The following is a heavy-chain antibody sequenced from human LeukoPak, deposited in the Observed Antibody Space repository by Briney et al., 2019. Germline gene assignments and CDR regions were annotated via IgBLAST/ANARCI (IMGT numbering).Heavy chain of an antibody. D-gene: IGHD3-10*01. CDR2: INHSGST. V-gene: IGHV4-34*01. CDR3: ARGRRDYYGSGSYRLHLPFDY. CDR1: GGSFSGYY. Sequence: TSETLSLTCAVYGGSFSGYYWSWIRQPPGKGLEWIGEINHSGSTNYNPSLKSRVTISVDTSKNKFSLKLSSVTAADTAVYYCARGRRDYYGSGSYRLHLPFDYWGQGTLVTVSS. J-gene: IGHJ4*02.